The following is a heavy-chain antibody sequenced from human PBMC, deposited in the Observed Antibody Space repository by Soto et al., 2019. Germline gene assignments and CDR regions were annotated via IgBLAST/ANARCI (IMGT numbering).Heavy chain of an antibody. V-gene: IGHV4-59*01. CDR1: GGSISSYY. D-gene: IGHD4-17*01. J-gene: IGHJ6*02. CDR2: IYYSGST. Sequence: PSETLSLTCTVSGGSISSYYWSWIRQPPGKGLEWIGYIYYSGSTNYNPSLKSRVTISVDTSKNQFSLKLSSVTAADTAVYYCARDVGDYGNYFSPYGMDVGGQGTTVTVSS. CDR3: ARDVGDYGNYFSPYGMDV.